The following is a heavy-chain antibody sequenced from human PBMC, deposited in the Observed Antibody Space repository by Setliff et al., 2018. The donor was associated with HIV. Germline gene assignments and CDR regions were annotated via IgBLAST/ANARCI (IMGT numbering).Heavy chain of an antibody. CDR1: GGALNDYS. Sequence: SETLSLTCTVSGGALNDYSWGWIRQSPGKRLEWIGYIRYTDSTDYNPSLESRVTMSVDTSKKQISLKLTSVTAADSAVYYCVRGGLTGIDLWGQGRLVTVSS. CDR2: IRYTDST. V-gene: IGHV4-59*01. D-gene: IGHD3-9*01. J-gene: IGHJ5*02. CDR3: VRGGLTGIDL.